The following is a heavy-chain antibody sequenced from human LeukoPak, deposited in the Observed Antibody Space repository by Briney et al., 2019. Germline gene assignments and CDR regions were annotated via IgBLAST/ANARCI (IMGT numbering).Heavy chain of an antibody. CDR1: GFTFSSYA. D-gene: IGHD5-18*01. V-gene: IGHV3-23*01. J-gene: IGHJ4*02. CDR2: ISGSGGST. Sequence: GGSLRLSCAASGFTFSSYAMSWVRQAPGKGLEWVSAISGSGGSTYYADSVKGRFTISRDNSKNTLYLQMNSLRAEDTAVYYCAKAGGYSYGYRPFDHWGQGTLVTVSS. CDR3: AKAGGYSYGYRPFDH.